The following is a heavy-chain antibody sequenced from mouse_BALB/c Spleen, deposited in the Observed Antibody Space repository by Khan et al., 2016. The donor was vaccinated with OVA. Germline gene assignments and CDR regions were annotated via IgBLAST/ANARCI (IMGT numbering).Heavy chain of an antibody. D-gene: IGHD1-1*01. Sequence: QIQLVQSGPELKKPGETVKISCKASGYTFTNYGMNWVKQAPGKGLKWMGWINTYTGEPTYVDDFKGRFAFSLETSASTAYLQINNLKNEDAATDFCASGSYWYFAVWGAGTTVTVSS. CDR3: ASGSYWYFAV. CDR1: GYTFTNYG. V-gene: IGHV9-3-1*01. CDR2: INTYTGEP. J-gene: IGHJ1*01.